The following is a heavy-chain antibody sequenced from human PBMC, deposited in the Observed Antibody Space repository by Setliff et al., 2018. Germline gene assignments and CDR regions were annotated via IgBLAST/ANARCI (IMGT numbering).Heavy chain of an antibody. V-gene: IGHV4-4*08. D-gene: IGHD1-1*01. Sequence: SETLSLTCTVSRGSINSHYWNWIRQAAGKGLEWLGHIYTSGSTKYSPSLESRVTISVDTAQNQFPLSLSSVTAADTAVYYCARTGTYRYFDYWGQGTLVTVSS. CDR1: RGSINSHY. J-gene: IGHJ4*02. CDR3: ARTGTYRYFDY. CDR2: IYTSGST.